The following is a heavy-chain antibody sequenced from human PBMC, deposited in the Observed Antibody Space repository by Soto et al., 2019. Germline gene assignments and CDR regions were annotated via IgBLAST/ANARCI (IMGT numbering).Heavy chain of an antibody. CDR3: ARDPAVTAIGRADH. V-gene: IGHV3-9*01. D-gene: IGHD5-18*01. CDR1: GSTFDDYA. Sequence: PGGSLRLSCVVSGSTFDDYAMHWVRQAPGGGLEWVSGINWNSAVIGYADSVKGRFTISRDNAKNALYLQMTSLRSEDTALYYCARDPAVTAIGRADHWGQGTLVTVSS. CDR2: INWNSAVI. J-gene: IGHJ4*02.